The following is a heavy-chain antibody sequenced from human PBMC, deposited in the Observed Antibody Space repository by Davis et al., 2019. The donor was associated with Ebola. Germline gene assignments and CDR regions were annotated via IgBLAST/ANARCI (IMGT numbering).Heavy chain of an antibody. D-gene: IGHD1-26*01. Sequence: GESLKISCSASGFTFSAHTMHWVRQAPGKGLEYVSVISSSGKTYYADSVKGRFTISRDNSQNNVYLQMTSLRVEDTAVYYCVKEGTTTIWVDSDNWGQGTQVTVSS. J-gene: IGHJ4*02. V-gene: IGHV3-64D*08. CDR3: VKEGTTTIWVDSDN. CDR2: ISSSGKT. CDR1: GFTFSAHT.